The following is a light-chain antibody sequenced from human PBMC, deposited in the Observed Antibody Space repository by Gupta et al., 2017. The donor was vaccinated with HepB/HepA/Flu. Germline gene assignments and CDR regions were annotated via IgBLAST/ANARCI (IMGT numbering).Light chain of an antibody. J-gene: IGKJ4*01. CDR3: QQYDDYPVT. V-gene: IGKV1-5*03. CDR2: KAS. Sequence: DIKMTQSHSTLSASVGDRVTLTCRASQSVNNLLAWYQQKTGKAPKLLIYKASNLQSGVPSRFSGRGSGTEFTLTISSLQPDDFATYYCQQYDDYPVTFGGGTTVEIK. CDR1: QSVNNL.